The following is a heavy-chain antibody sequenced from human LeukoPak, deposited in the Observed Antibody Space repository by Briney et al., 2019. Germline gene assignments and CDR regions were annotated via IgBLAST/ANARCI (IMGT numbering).Heavy chain of an antibody. CDR1: GFTFSSYA. CDR2: ISGGGGRT. CDR3: AKDPRYSYGYVSYGMDV. J-gene: IGHJ6*02. V-gene: IGHV3-23*01. D-gene: IGHD5-18*01. Sequence: HPGGSLRLSCAASGFTFSSYAMSWVCQAPGKGLEWVSAISGGGGRTYYADSVKGRFTISRDNSKNTLYLQMNSLRAEDTAVYYCAKDPRYSYGYVSYGMDVWGQGTTVTVSS.